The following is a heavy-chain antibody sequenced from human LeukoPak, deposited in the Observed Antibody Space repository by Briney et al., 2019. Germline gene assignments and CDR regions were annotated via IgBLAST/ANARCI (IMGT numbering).Heavy chain of an antibody. D-gene: IGHD4-23*01. V-gene: IGHV4-34*01. Sequence: SETLSLTXAVYGGSFSVYYWSWIRQPPGKGLEWIGEINHSGSTNYNPSLKSRVTISVDTSKNQFSLKLSSVTAADTAVYYCAEYGGNSVFDYWGQGTLVTVSS. J-gene: IGHJ4*02. CDR1: GGSFSVYY. CDR3: AEYGGNSVFDY. CDR2: INHSGST.